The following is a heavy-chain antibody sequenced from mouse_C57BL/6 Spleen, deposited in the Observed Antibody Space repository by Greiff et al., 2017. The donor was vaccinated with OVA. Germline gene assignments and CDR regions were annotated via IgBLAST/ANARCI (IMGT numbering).Heavy chain of an antibody. CDR3: ARGTTVADY. V-gene: IGHV1-82*01. CDR1: GYAFSSSW. D-gene: IGHD1-1*01. Sequence: VQLQQSGPELVKPGASVKISCKASGYAFSSSWMNWVKQRPGKGLEWIGRIYPGDGDTNYNGKFKGKATLTADKSSSTAYMQLSSLTSEDSAIYFCARGTTVADYWGQGTTLTVSS. CDR2: IYPGDGDT. J-gene: IGHJ2*01.